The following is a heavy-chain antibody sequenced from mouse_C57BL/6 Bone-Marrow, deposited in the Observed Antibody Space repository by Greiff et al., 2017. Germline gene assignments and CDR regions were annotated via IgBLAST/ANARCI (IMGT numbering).Heavy chain of an antibody. CDR3: ARGTVVATEDY. D-gene: IGHD1-1*01. CDR2: IYPGDGDT. V-gene: IGHV1-82*01. CDR1: GYAFSSSW. J-gene: IGHJ2*01. Sequence: QVQLQQSGPELVKPGASVKISCKASGYAFSSSWMNWVKQRPGKGLEWIGRIYPGDGDTNYNGKFKGKATLTADKSSSTAYMQLSSLTSEDSAVYFCARGTVVATEDYWGQGTTLTVSS.